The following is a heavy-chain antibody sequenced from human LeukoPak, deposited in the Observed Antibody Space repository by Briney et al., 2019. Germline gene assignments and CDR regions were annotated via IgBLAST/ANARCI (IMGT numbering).Heavy chain of an antibody. CDR3: ARSGTYQYSSTSDY. CDR2: INHSGST. Sequence: SETLSLTCAVYGGSFSGYYWSWIRQPPGKGLEWIGEINHSGSTNYNPSLKSRVTISLDTSKNQFSLKVTSVTAADTAVYYCARSGTYQYSSTSDYWGQGTLVTVSS. D-gene: IGHD6-13*01. V-gene: IGHV4-34*01. J-gene: IGHJ4*02. CDR1: GGSFSGYY.